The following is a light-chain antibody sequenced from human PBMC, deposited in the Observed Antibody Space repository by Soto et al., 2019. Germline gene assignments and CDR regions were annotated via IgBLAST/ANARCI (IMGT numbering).Light chain of an antibody. CDR1: QSISSY. CDR3: QQSYIHTWT. CDR2: TAS. V-gene: IGKV1-39*01. J-gene: IGKJ1*01. Sequence: IQMTQSPSSLSASVGDRVTITCRASQSISSYLNWYQQNPGKPPKLLIYTASTLQSGVPSRFSGSGSGTDFTLTISSLQPEDFATYYCQQSYIHTWTFGQGTKVDI.